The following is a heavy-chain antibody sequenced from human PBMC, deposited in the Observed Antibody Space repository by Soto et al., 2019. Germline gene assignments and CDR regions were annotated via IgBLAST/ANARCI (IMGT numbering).Heavy chain of an antibody. V-gene: IGHV3-30*18. J-gene: IGHJ4*02. CDR2: ISYDGSNK. Sequence: GGSLRLSCAASGFTFSSYGMHWVRQAPGPGLEWVAVISYDGSNKKYVGSVKGRFSISRDNSKNTVSLPMNSLRAEDSGVYYCAQDPLLYYWGQGTLVTVSS. CDR1: GFTFSSYG. D-gene: IGHD2-15*01. CDR3: AQDPLLYY.